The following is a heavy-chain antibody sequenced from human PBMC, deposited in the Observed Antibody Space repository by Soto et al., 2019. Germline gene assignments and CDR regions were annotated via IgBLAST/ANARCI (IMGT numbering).Heavy chain of an antibody. Sequence: QVQLVQSGTEVRKPGSSVNVSCQASGDTFDTYTFSWVRQAPGQGLQWMGEIIPMFRTTNYAPRFQGRLTLTADDSTRIVYMELNSLTFEDTAVYYCAGGDGGADAFDLWGQGTVIAVSS. V-gene: IGHV1-69*12. CDR2: IIPMFRTT. CDR3: AGGDGGADAFDL. CDR1: GDTFDTYT. D-gene: IGHD3-16*01. J-gene: IGHJ3*01.